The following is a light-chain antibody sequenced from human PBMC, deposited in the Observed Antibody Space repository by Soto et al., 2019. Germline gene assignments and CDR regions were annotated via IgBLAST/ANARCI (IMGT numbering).Light chain of an antibody. Sequence: EIVMTQSPATLCVSPGERATLSCRASQSVSSNLAWYQQKPGQAPRLLIYGASTRSTGIPARFSGSGAGTEFTLTISGQQSEDFAFYYGQQYNNWPPETFGQGTNVEIK. CDR1: QSVSSN. CDR2: GAS. CDR3: QQYNNWPPET. V-gene: IGKV3-15*01. J-gene: IGKJ1*01.